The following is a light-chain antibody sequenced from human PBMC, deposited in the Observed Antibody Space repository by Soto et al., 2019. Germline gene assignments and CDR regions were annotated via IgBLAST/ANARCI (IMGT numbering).Light chain of an antibody. Sequence: QSVLTQPPSVSEAPRQRVTISCSGSSSNIGNNAVNWYQQLPGKAPKLLIYYDDLLPSGVSDRFSGSKSGTSASLAISGLQSEDEADYYCAAWDDSRNVYVFGTGTKLTVL. CDR3: AAWDDSRNVYV. CDR2: YDD. V-gene: IGLV1-36*01. CDR1: SSNIGNNA. J-gene: IGLJ1*01.